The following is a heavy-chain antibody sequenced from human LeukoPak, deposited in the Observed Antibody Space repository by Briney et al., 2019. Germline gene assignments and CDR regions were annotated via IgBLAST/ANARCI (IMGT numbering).Heavy chain of an antibody. CDR2: INTNTGNP. V-gene: IGHV7-4-1*02. D-gene: IGHD6-6*01. J-gene: IGHJ6*02. Sequence: ASVKVSCKASGYTFTSYAMNWVRQALGQGLEWMGWINTNTGNPTYAQGFTGRFVFSLDTSVSTAYLQISSLKAEDTAVYYCARDLGYSSSSPDYYYYGMDVWGQGTTVTVSS. CDR3: ARDLGYSSSSPDYYYYGMDV. CDR1: GYTFTSYA.